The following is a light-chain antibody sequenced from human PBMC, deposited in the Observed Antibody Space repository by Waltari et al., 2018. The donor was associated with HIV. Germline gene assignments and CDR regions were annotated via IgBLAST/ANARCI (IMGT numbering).Light chain of an antibody. J-gene: IGKJ1*01. Sequence: DIVMTQSPAPLAVSLGERATIHCTSSKNILYNSNKKNYLAWYQQRAGQPPKLLVYWASTRESGVPDRFDGSGSGTDFTLSISSLQTEDVAVYYCLQYYNTPRTFGQGTKVEVK. CDR2: WAS. CDR1: KNILYNSNKKNY. CDR3: LQYYNTPRT. V-gene: IGKV4-1*01.